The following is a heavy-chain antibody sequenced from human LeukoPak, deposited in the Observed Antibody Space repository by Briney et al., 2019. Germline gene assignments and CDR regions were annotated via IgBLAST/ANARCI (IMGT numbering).Heavy chain of an antibody. D-gene: IGHD6-13*01. CDR2: MYYSGST. Sequence: PSETLSLTCTVSGGSISSYYWSWIRQPPGKGLEWIGYMYYSGSTNYNPSLKSRVTISIDTSKNQFPLKLSSVTAADTAVYYCARGWGIDSMDVWGKGTTVTVSS. J-gene: IGHJ6*03. V-gene: IGHV4-59*01. CDR3: ARGWGIDSMDV. CDR1: GGSISSYY.